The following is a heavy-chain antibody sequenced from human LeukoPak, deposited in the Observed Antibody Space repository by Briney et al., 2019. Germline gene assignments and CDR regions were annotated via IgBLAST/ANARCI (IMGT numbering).Heavy chain of an antibody. V-gene: IGHV3-74*01. CDR1: GFTFSSYW. D-gene: IGHD6-13*01. CDR3: AKYGSSSWYLKDNWFDP. CDR2: INSDGSST. J-gene: IGHJ5*02. Sequence: GGSLRLSCAASGFTFSSYWMHWVRQAPGKGLVWVSRINSDGSSTSYADSVKGRFTISRDNAKNTLYLQMNSLRAEDTAVYYCAKYGSSSWYLKDNWFDPWGQGTLVTVSS.